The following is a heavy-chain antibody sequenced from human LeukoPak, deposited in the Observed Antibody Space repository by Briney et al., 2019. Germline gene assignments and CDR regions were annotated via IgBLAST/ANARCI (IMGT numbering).Heavy chain of an antibody. CDR1: GYSISSGYY. CDR2: IYHSGST. Sequence: SETLSLTCTVSGYSISSGYYWGWIRQPPGKGLEWIESIYHSGSTYYNPSLKSRVTISVDTSKNQFSLKLSSVTAADTAVYYCASRCSSTSCYRLAAFDIWGQGTMVTVSS. D-gene: IGHD2-2*01. CDR3: ASRCSSTSCYRLAAFDI. J-gene: IGHJ3*02. V-gene: IGHV4-38-2*02.